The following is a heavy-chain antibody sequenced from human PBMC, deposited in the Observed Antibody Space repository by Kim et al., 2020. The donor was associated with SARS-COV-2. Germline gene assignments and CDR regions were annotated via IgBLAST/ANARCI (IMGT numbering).Heavy chain of an antibody. CDR2: INTNTGNP. J-gene: IGHJ6*02. D-gene: IGHD6-19*01. V-gene: IGHV7-4-1*02. CDR1: GYTFTSSA. Sequence: ASVKVSCKASGYTFTSSAINWVRQAPGQGLEWMGWINTNTGNPTYAQDFTGRFVFSLDTSVSTAYLQISSLKAEDTAVYYCASPSAVAGEGYFHYGMDVWGQGTTIPLSS. CDR3: ASPSAVAGEGYFHYGMDV.